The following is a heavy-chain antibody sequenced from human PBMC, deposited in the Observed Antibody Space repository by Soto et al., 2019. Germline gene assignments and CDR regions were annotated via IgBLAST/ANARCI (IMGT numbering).Heavy chain of an antibody. CDR3: VGEVGFQLIY. D-gene: IGHD2-2*01. CDR2: ITSSSVTM. V-gene: IGHV3-48*01. Sequence: EVQLVESGGGLVQPGGSLRLSCAASGFTFSTHSVNWVRQAPGKGLEWISYITSSSVTMYADSVKGRFTISRDNAKNSLYLQMNSLRAEDTAVYFCVGEVGFQLIYWGQGTLVTASS. J-gene: IGHJ4*02. CDR1: GFTFSTHS.